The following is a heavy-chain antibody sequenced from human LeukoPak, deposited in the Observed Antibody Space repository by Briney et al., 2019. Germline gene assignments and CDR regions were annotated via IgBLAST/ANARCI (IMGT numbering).Heavy chain of an antibody. V-gene: IGHV3-7*01. CDR1: GFTFSNYW. Sequence: GGSLRLSCAASGFTFSNYWMTWVRQAPGKGLEWVANIKEDGSEKFYGESVEGRFTISGDNAKNSLYLQMNSLRAEDTAVYYCARALFDYWGQGTLVTVSS. CDR3: ARALFDY. J-gene: IGHJ4*02. CDR2: IKEDGSEK.